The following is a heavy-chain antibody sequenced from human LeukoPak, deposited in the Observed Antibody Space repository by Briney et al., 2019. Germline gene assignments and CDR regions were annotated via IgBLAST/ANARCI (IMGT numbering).Heavy chain of an antibody. CDR2: ISWNSGSI. Sequence: GRSLRLSCAASGFTFDDYAMHWVRQAPGKGLEWVSGISWNSGSIGYADSVKGRFTISRDNAKNSLYLQMNSLRAEDTALYYCAKGYSSGYYYMYYFDYWGQGTLVTVSS. J-gene: IGHJ4*02. D-gene: IGHD3-22*01. CDR3: AKGYSSGYYYMYYFDY. CDR1: GFTFDDYA. V-gene: IGHV3-9*01.